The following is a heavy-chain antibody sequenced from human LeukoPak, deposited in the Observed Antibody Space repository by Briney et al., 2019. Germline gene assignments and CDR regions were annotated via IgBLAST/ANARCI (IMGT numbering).Heavy chain of an antibody. D-gene: IGHD5-12*01. J-gene: IGHJ4*02. CDR2: IFYTGST. Sequence: SETLSLTCTVSGGSISSSSYYWGWIRQPPGKGLEWIGSIFYTGSTYYNPSLKSRVTISVDTSKNQFSLRLSSVTAADTAVYYCVRHDGRGGATMGALDSWGQGSLVTVSS. CDR3: VRHDGRGGATMGALDS. CDR1: GGSISSSSYY. V-gene: IGHV4-39*01.